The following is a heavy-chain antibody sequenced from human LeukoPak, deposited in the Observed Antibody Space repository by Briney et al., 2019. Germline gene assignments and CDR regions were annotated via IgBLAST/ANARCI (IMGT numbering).Heavy chain of an antibody. CDR3: AGHIYSISGYYYYMDV. CDR1: GCSFTSYW. Sequence: GESLKISCKGSGCSFTSYWIGWVRQMPGKGLEWMGIIYPGDSDTRYSPSFQGQVTISADKSISTAYLQWSSLKASDAAMYYCAGHIYSISGYYYYMDVWGKGTTVTVSS. D-gene: IGHD6-6*01. V-gene: IGHV5-51*01. J-gene: IGHJ6*03. CDR2: IYPGDSDT.